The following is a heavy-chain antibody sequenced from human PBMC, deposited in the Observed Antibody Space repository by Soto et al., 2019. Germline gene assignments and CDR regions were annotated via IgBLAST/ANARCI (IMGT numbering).Heavy chain of an antibody. CDR3: ARRRVTNAADWFDX. D-gene: IGHD4-4*01. V-gene: IGHV5-51*01. Sequence: GEALKISWKGSGYSFTSYWIGWVRQMPGKGLELMVIIYTGDSDTRYRTSFQGQVTISADKSIRTAYLQWSSLKASDTAMYYCARRRVTNAADWFDXWGQGTLVTVSX. CDR2: IYTGDSDT. J-gene: IGHJ5*02. CDR1: GYSFTSYW.